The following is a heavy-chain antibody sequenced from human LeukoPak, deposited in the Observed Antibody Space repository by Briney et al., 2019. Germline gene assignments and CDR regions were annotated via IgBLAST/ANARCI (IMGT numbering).Heavy chain of an antibody. CDR1: GGSISSSSYY. V-gene: IGHV4-39*07. Sequence: SETLSLTCTVSGGSISSSSYYWGWIRQPPGKGLEWIGSIYYSGSTYYNPSLKSRVTISVDTSKNQFSLKLSSVTAADTAVYYCAWYYYDSSGYFVNDYWGQGTLVTASS. CDR2: IYYSGST. CDR3: AWYYYDSSGYFVNDY. D-gene: IGHD3-22*01. J-gene: IGHJ4*02.